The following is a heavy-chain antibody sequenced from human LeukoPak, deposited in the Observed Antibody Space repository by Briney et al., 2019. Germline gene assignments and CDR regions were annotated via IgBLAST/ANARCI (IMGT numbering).Heavy chain of an antibody. V-gene: IGHV1-69*02. J-gene: IGHJ4*02. CDR3: ARAKAYCGGDCQASEPLVFNY. CDR1: GGTFSSYS. D-gene: IGHD2-21*02. CDR2: IIPILGIA. Sequence: ASVKVCCKASGGTFSSYSISWVRQAPGQGLEWMGRIIPILGIANYAQKFQGRVTITADKSTSTAYMELSSLRSEDTAVYYCARAKAYCGGDCQASEPLVFNYWGQGTLVTVSS.